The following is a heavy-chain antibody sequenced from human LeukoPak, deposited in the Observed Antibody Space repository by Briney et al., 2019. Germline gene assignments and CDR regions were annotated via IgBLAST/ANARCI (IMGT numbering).Heavy chain of an antibody. Sequence: GGSLRLSCAASGFTFSSFAMSWARQAPGKGLEWVSAISGSGGSTYYADSVKGRFTISRDNSKNTLYLQMNSLRAEDTAVYYCAKDKDGSGGYYYYMDVWGKGTTVTVSS. CDR2: ISGSGGST. CDR3: AKDKDGSGGYYYYMDV. D-gene: IGHD3-10*01. V-gene: IGHV3-23*01. CDR1: GFTFSSFA. J-gene: IGHJ6*03.